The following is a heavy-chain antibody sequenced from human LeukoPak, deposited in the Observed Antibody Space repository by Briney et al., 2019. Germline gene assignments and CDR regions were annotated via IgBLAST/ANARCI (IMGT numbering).Heavy chain of an antibody. D-gene: IGHD6-19*01. V-gene: IGHV4-39*07. CDR2: IYYSGST. J-gene: IGHJ3*02. CDR1: GGSISSSSYY. Sequence: SETLSLTCTVSGGSISSSSYYWGWIRQPPGKGLEWIGSIYYSGSTYYHPSLKSRVTISVDTSKNQFSLKLSSVTAADTAVYYCARESLIVEAGTNAFDIWGQGTMVIVSS. CDR3: ARESLIVEAGTNAFDI.